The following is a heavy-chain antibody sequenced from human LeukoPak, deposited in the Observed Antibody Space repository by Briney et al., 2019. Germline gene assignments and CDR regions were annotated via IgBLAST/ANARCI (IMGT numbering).Heavy chain of an antibody. Sequence: GGSLRLSCAASGFXVSSNYMSWVRQAPGKGLEWVSVIYTGGSTYFTDSVNGRFTISRDYSKNTLYLEMNSLRVEDTAVYYCARVSRMLGTSTLDNWGQGTLVTVSS. CDR3: ARVSRMLGTSTLDN. CDR2: IYTGGST. V-gene: IGHV3-66*01. CDR1: GFXVSSNY. D-gene: IGHD1-26*01. J-gene: IGHJ4*02.